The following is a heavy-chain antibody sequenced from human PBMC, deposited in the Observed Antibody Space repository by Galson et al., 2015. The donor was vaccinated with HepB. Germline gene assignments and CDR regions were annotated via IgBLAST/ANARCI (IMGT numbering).Heavy chain of an antibody. V-gene: IGHV3-33*01. CDR1: GFTFSSYG. J-gene: IGHJ6*03. CDR2: IWYDGSNK. Sequence: SLRLSCAASGFTFSSYGVHWVRQAPGKGLEWVAVIWYDGSNKYYADSVKGRFTISRDNSKNTLYLQMNSLRAEDTAVYYCARVGAARYCSSTSCSPRTHSYYYYMDVWGKGTTVTVSS. CDR3: ARVGAARYCSSTSCSPRTHSYYYYMDV. D-gene: IGHD2-2*01.